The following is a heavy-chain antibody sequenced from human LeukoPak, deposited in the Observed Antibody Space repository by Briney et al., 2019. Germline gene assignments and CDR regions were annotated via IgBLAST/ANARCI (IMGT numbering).Heavy chain of an antibody. D-gene: IGHD6-19*01. CDR3: ARGGGGWTFRYSSGWYASLLPSDY. J-gene: IGHJ4*02. Sequence: SEALSLTCTVSGGSISSSSYYWGWIRRPPGKGLEWIGSIYYSGSTYYNPSLKSRVTISVDTSKNQFSLKLSSVTAADTAVYYCARGGGGWTFRYSSGWYASLLPSDYWGQGTLVTVSS. CDR2: IYYSGST. CDR1: GGSISSSSYY. V-gene: IGHV4-39*01.